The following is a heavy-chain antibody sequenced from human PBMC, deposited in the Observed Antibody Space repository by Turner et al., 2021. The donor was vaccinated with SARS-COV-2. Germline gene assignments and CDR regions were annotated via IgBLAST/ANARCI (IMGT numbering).Heavy chain of an antibody. CDR1: GFTFSKFF. D-gene: IGHD3-16*01. J-gene: IGHJ4*02. V-gene: IGHV3-74*01. Sequence: EVQLVESGGGLVQPAGSLRLSCAASGFTFSKFFMHWVRQAPGKGLVWVSRISDDGSSPAYADYVKGRFTISRDNAKNTLYLQMNSLTAEDSAVYYCVRSDVNAWYGLLDYWGQGTLVTVSS. CDR3: VRSDVNAWYGLLDY. CDR2: ISDDGSSP.